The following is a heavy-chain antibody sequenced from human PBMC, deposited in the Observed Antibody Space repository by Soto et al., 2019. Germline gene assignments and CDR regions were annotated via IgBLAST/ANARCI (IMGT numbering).Heavy chain of an antibody. D-gene: IGHD3-10*01. CDR2: TYYKSKWKN. V-gene: IGHV6-1*01. CDR3: TGITWFRGMDV. J-gene: IGHJ6*02. Sequence: PSQTLSLTCAISGDSVSSNSGAWNWIRQSPSRGLEWLGRTYYKSKWKNDYALSVKSRITINPDTSKNQFSLHLYSVTSEDTAVYYCTGITWFRGMDVWGQGTPVTVSS. CDR1: GDSVSSNSGA.